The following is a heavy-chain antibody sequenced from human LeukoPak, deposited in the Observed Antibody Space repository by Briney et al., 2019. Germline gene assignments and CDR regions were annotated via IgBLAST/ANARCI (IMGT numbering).Heavy chain of an antibody. CDR3: ARDVCSGGSCYTFDY. J-gene: IGHJ4*02. CDR1: GGSISSGSYY. D-gene: IGHD2-15*01. CDR2: IYTTGST. V-gene: IGHV4-61*02. Sequence: SQTLSLTCTVSGGSISSGSYYWSWIRQPAGKGLEWIGRIYTTGSTNYNPSLKSRVTISVDTSKNQFSLNLSSVTAADTAVYYCARDVCSGGSCYTFDYWGQGTLATVSS.